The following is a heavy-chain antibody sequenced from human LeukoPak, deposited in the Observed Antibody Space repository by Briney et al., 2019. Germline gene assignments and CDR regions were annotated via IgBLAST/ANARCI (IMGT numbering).Heavy chain of an antibody. V-gene: IGHV3-23*01. J-gene: IGHJ4*02. Sequence: PGGSLRLSCAASGFTFSSYAMSWVRQAPGKGLEWVSAISGSGGSTYYADSVKGRFTISRDNSKNTLYLQMNSLRAEDTAVYYCAKDAKPGDFWSGYLYYFDYWGQGTLVTVSS. D-gene: IGHD3-3*01. CDR1: GFTFSSYA. CDR2: ISGSGGST. CDR3: AKDAKPGDFWSGYLYYFDY.